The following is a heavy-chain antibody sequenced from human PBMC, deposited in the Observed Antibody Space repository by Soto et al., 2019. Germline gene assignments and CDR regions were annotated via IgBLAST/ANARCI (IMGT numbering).Heavy chain of an antibody. Sequence: SETLSLTCTVSGGSISSGGYYWSWIRQPPGKGLEWIGYIYYSGSTNYNPSLKSRVTISVDTSKNQFSLKLSSVTAADTAVYYCARGSSGWYSGWFDPWGQGTLVTVSS. CDR2: IYYSGST. D-gene: IGHD6-19*01. CDR3: ARGSSGWYSGWFDP. J-gene: IGHJ5*02. CDR1: GGSISSGGYY. V-gene: IGHV4-61*08.